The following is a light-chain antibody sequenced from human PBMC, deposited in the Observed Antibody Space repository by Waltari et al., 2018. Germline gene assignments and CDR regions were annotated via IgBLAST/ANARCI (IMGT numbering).Light chain of an antibody. CDR2: WAS. CDR3: QQYYTTPYT. CDR1: QSVLYSSNNKNH. V-gene: IGKV4-1*01. Sequence: DIVMTQSPDSLAMSLGERATINCKSSQSVLYSSNNKNHLAWYQQKPGQPPKLLIYWASTRESGVPDRFSGSGSGTDFTLTISSLQAEDVAVYYCQQYYTTPYTFGQGTKLEIK. J-gene: IGKJ2*01.